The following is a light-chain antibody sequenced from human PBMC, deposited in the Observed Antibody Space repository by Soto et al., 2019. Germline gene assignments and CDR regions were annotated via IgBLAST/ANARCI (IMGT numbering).Light chain of an antibody. CDR3: SSYTSSSTYV. CDR1: SSDVGGYNY. Sequence: QSVLTQPASVSRSPGQSITISCTGTSSDVGGYNYVSWYQQHPGKAPKLMIFEVSSRPPGVSNRFSGSKSGNTASLTISGLQAEDEADYYCSSYTSSSTYVFGTGTKVTVL. V-gene: IGLV2-14*01. CDR2: EVS. J-gene: IGLJ1*01.